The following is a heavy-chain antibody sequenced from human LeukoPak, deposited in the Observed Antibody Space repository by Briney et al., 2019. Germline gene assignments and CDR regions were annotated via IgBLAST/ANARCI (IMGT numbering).Heavy chain of an antibody. V-gene: IGHV3-23*01. Sequence: GGSLRLSCAASGFTFSSCAMTWVRQAPGKGLEWVSVISGSGGSTYHAGSVKGRFTISRDNSKNTLFLQMNSLRAEDTAVYYCAKGTYSSSLRDYWGQGTLVTVSS. CDR1: GFTFSSCA. D-gene: IGHD6-6*01. J-gene: IGHJ4*02. CDR3: AKGTYSSSLRDY. CDR2: ISGSGGST.